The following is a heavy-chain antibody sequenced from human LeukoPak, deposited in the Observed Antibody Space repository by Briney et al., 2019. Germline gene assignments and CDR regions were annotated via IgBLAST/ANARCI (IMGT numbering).Heavy chain of an antibody. J-gene: IGHJ4*02. V-gene: IGHV1-8*01. CDR1: GYTFTSYD. Sequence: ASVTVSCKASGYTFTSYDINWVRQATGEGLQWMGWLNPNNDKTGYAQKFQGRVTMTRNTSISTAYMELSGLRSEDTAVYYCVRGRRDVYNYLLDFWGQGTLVTVSS. CDR3: VRGRRDVYNYLLDF. CDR2: LNPNNDKT. D-gene: IGHD5-24*01.